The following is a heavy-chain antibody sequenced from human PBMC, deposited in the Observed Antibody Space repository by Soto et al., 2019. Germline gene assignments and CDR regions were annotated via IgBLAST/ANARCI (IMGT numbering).Heavy chain of an antibody. D-gene: IGHD6-19*01. V-gene: IGHV3-30*18. J-gene: IGHJ5*01. CDR1: GFTLSNTG. CDR3: AKDWGSSGWYNWFDS. CDR2: ISHDGFSQ. Sequence: QMQLVESGGGVVQPGTSLRLSCVVSGFTLSNTGVHWVRQAPGKGLEWVAMISHDGFSQYYLDSVKGRFTISRDNSKNTVYLQMHSLRPEDTSVYYCAKDWGSSGWYNWFDSWGQGTLVTVSS.